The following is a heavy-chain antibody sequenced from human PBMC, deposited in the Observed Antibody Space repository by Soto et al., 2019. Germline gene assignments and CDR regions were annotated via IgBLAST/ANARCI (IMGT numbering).Heavy chain of an antibody. V-gene: IGHV4-38-2*02. J-gene: IGHJ4*01. CDR3: ARVHVMVVAGSTFDY. D-gene: IGHD6-19*01. CDR1: FYSISSGSY. CDR2: IYHGVTT. Sequence: SETLSLTCTVSFYSISSGSYWACIRQPPGKGPEWIASIYHGVTTFYNPSLKSRITISVDTSNNQFSLKPTSVTAADTAVYYCARVHVMVVAGSTFDYWGHGTLVTVSS.